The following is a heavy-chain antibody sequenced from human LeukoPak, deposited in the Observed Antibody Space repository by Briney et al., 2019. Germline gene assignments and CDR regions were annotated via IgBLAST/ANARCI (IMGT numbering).Heavy chain of an antibody. Sequence: SETLSLTCTVSGYSISSGYYWGWIRQPPGKGLEGIGSIYHSGSTYYNPSLKSRVTISVDTSKNQFSLKLSSVTAADTAVYYCARDNIGVVTAIRSVYFDYWGQGTLVTVSS. V-gene: IGHV4-38-2*02. CDR1: GYSISSGYY. CDR2: IYHSGST. D-gene: IGHD2-21*02. CDR3: ARDNIGVVTAIRSVYFDY. J-gene: IGHJ4*02.